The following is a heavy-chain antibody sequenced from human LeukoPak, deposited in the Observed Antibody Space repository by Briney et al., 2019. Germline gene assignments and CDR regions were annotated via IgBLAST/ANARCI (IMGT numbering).Heavy chain of an antibody. J-gene: IGHJ4*02. V-gene: IGHV4-30-4*01. CDR1: GGSISSGDYY. CDR3: ARGGYRYPSPWY. Sequence: SETLSLTCTVSGGSISSGDYYWSWIRQPPGKGLEWIGYIYYSGSTYYNPSLKSRVTISVDTSKNQFSLKLSSVTAADTAVYYCARGGYRYPSPWYWGQGTLVTVSS. D-gene: IGHD5-24*01. CDR2: IYYSGST.